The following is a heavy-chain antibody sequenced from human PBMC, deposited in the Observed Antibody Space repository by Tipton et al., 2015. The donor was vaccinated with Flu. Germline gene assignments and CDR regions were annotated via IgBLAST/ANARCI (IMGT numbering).Heavy chain of an antibody. CDR1: GSSISSYY. D-gene: IGHD6-13*01. J-gene: IGHJ3*02. CDR3: ARGLYSSSWSAFDI. V-gene: IGHV4-59*08. Sequence: TLSLTCTVSGSSISSYYWSWIRQPPGKGLEWIAYIYYTGSTNYNPSLKSRVTISVDTSKNQFSLRLSSVTAADTAVYYCARGLYSSSWSAFDIWGQGTMVTVSS. CDR2: IYYTGST.